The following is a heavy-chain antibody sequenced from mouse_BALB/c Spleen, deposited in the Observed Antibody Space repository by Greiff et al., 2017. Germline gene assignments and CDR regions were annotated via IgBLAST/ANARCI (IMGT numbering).Heavy chain of an antibody. D-gene: IGHD1-2*01. CDR1: GFTFSSYG. Sequence: EVKLMESGGDLVKPGGSLKLSCAASGFTFSSYGMSWVRQTPDKRLEWVATISSGGSYTYYPDSVKGRFTISRDNAKNTLYLQMSSLKSEDTAMYYCASLLTTAFDYWGQGTTLTVSS. CDR2: ISSGGSYT. V-gene: IGHV5-6*01. J-gene: IGHJ2*01. CDR3: ASLLTTAFDY.